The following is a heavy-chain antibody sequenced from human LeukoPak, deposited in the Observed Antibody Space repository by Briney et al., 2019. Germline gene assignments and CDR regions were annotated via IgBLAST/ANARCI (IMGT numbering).Heavy chain of an antibody. CDR1: GYTFTNYG. CDR3: ARGGYGSGSRYGMDV. D-gene: IGHD3-10*01. V-gene: IGHV1-2*04. J-gene: IGHJ6*02. CDR2: INPNSGGT. Sequence: ASVKVSCKASGYTFTNYGISWVRQAPGQGLEWMGWINPNSGGTNYAQKFQGWVTMTRDTSISTAYMELSRLRSDDTAVYYCARGGYGSGSRYGMDVWGQGTTVTVSS.